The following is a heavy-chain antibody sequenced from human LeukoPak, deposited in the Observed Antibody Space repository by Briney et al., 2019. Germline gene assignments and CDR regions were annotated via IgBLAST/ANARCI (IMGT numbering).Heavy chain of an antibody. D-gene: IGHD3-10*01. Sequence: PSETLSLTCAVSGYSICSGYYWGWIRQPPGKGLEWIGSNYDSGSTYYNPSLKSRVSISLDTSKNQFSLKPSSVAAADTAAYYCAGGEINYGSRRSYFDSWGQGTLVTVSS. CDR1: GYSICSGYY. V-gene: IGHV4-38-2*01. CDR3: AGGEINYGSRRSYFDS. J-gene: IGHJ4*02. CDR2: NYDSGST.